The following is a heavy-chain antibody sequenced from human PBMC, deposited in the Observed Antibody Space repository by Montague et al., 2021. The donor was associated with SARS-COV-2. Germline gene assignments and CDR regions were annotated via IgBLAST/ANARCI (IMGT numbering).Heavy chain of an antibody. V-gene: IGHV3-15*01. CDR3: TTLLLWFGDLTY. Sequence: SLRLSCAASGFTFSNAWMSWVRQAPGKGLEWVGRIKSKTDGGTTDYAAPVKGRFTISRDGSKNTLYLQMNSLKTEDTAVYYCTTLLLWFGDLTYWGQGTLVTVSS. J-gene: IGHJ4*02. D-gene: IGHD3-10*01. CDR1: GFTFSNAW. CDR2: IKSKTDGGTT.